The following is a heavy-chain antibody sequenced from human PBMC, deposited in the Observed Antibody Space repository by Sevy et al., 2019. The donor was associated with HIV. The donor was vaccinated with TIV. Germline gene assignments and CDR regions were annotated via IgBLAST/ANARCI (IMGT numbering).Heavy chain of an antibody. CDR3: ARFTFGGVIAAYDAFDI. Sequence: SEILSLTCTVSGGSISSGGYYWSWIRQHPGKGLEWIGYIYYSGSTYYNPSLKSRVTISVDTSKNQFSLKLSSVTAADTAVYYCARFTFGGVIAAYDAFDIWGQGTMVTVSS. V-gene: IGHV4-31*03. J-gene: IGHJ3*02. D-gene: IGHD3-16*02. CDR2: IYYSGST. CDR1: GGSISSGGYY.